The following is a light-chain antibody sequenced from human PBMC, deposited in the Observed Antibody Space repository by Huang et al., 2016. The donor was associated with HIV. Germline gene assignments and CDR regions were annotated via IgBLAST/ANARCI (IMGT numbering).Light chain of an antibody. CDR3: QQFNV. J-gene: IGKJ3*01. Sequence: IVMTQSPATLSVSPGARATMSCRGSQSLSSNLAWYQQKPGQAPRLLISGAFTRAHGIPARFSGGGSGTEYTRTISSVQSEDFAVYFCQQFNVFGPGTKVDI. V-gene: IGKV3-15*01. CDR1: QSLSSN. CDR2: GAF.